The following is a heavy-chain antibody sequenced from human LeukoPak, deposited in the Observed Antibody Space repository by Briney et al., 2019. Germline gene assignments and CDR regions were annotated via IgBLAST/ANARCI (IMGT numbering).Heavy chain of an antibody. CDR2: IWYDGSNK. Sequence: PGGSLRLSCAASGFTFSSYGMHWVRQAPGKGLEWVAVIWYDGSNKYYADSVKGRFTISRDNSKNTLYLQMNSLRAEDTAAYYCARDGGGYGYYYLGMDVWGQGTTVTVSS. D-gene: IGHD5-18*01. CDR1: GFTFSSYG. CDR3: ARDGGGYGYYYLGMDV. J-gene: IGHJ6*02. V-gene: IGHV3-33*01.